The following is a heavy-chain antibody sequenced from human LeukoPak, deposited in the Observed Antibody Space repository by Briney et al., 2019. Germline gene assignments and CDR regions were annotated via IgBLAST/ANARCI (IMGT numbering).Heavy chain of an antibody. V-gene: IGHV3-33*06. D-gene: IGHD1-26*01. CDR3: AKVAAGGSYAHFDS. CDR1: GFTFSSCG. Sequence: GGPLRLSCVASGFTFSSCGMHWVRQAPGKGLEWVAVIWYDGSNKFYADSVKGRFTISRDNSKNTLYLQMNSLRAEDTAVFFCAKVAAGGSYAHFDSWGQGTLVTVSS. J-gene: IGHJ4*02. CDR2: IWYDGSNK.